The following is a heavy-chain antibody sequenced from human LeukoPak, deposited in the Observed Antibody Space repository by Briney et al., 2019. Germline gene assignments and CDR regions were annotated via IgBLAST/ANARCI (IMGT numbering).Heavy chain of an antibody. CDR1: GGSISSYY. V-gene: IGHV4-59*08. CDR3: ARAGNNWSFDY. Sequence: SETLSLTCTVSGGSISSYYWSWIRQPPGKGLEWIGYIYYSGSTNYNPSLKSRVTTSVDTSKNQFSLKLSSVTAADTAVYYCARAGNNWSFDYWGQGTLVTVSS. J-gene: IGHJ4*02. D-gene: IGHD1-1*01. CDR2: IYYSGST.